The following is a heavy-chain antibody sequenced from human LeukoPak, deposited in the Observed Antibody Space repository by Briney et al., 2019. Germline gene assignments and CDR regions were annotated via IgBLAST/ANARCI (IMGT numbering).Heavy chain of an antibody. V-gene: IGHV1-24*01. J-gene: IGHJ4*02. CDR2: FVPEDDET. CDR3: GTIAPGDLFDS. D-gene: IGHD7-27*01. Sequence: GASVKVSSTVSGSTLTEFSIHWVRQAPGKGLEWMGGFVPEDDETIYAQSFQGRVTITEDTSTDTAYMELSSLRSEDTAMYYCGTIAPGDLFDSWGQGTLVTVSS. CDR1: GSTLTEFS.